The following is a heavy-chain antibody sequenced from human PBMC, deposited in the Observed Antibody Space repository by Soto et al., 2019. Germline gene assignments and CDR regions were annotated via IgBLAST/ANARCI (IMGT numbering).Heavy chain of an antibody. J-gene: IGHJ6*03. V-gene: IGHV3-48*01. Sequence: PGGALRLSCAASGFTVSDCVMNWVRQAPGKGLEWVSYISSSSSVIDYADSVKGRFTVSRDNARNSLYLQMNSLRAEDTAVYYCARDLSWGSNWYYYMDVWGKGTTVTVSS. CDR3: ARDLSWGSNWYYYMDV. CDR2: ISSSSSVI. CDR1: GFTVSDCV. D-gene: IGHD7-27*01.